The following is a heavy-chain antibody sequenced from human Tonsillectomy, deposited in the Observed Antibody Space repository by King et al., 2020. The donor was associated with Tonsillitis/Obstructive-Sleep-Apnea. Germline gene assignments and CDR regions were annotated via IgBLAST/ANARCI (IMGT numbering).Heavy chain of an antibody. CDR1: GFTFSSYE. CDR3: ARDRQLGFPLGVEYFDL. J-gene: IGHJ2*01. D-gene: IGHD6-13*01. Sequence: EVQLVESGGGLFQLGGSLRLSCAPSGFTFSSYEMNWVRQAPGKGLEWVSYISSIVSTIYYADSLKGRFTIPRDSAKNSLYLQMNSLRAEDTAVYYCARDRQLGFPLGVEYFDLWGRGTLVTVSS. V-gene: IGHV3-48*03. CDR2: ISSIVSTI.